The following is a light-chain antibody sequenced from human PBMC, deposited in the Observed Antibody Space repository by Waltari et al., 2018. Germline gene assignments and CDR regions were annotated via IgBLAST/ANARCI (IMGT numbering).Light chain of an antibody. J-gene: IGKJ1*01. V-gene: IGKV3-15*01. CDR1: QSVNSN. CDR3: HQYNDWWA. Sequence: DTVMTQSPATLSVSPGERATLSCRASQSVNSNLAWYQQKPGQAPRLLIYGASTRATAVPARFSGSGSGTEFTLTISSLQSEDFAVYFCHQYNDWWAFGQGTKVEIK. CDR2: GAS.